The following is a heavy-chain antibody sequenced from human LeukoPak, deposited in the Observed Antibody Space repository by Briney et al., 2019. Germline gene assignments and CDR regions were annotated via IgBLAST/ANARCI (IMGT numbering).Heavy chain of an antibody. J-gene: IGHJ4*02. D-gene: IGHD3-22*01. V-gene: IGHV3-11*04. CDR2: ISSSGSTI. CDR3: ARASGGYYDSSDY. CDR1: GFTFSDYY. Sequence: GGSLRLSCAASGFTFSDYYMSWIRQAPGKGLEWVSYISSSGSTIYYADSVKGRFTISRDNAKDSLYLQMNSLRDEDTAVYYCARASGGYYDSSDYWGQGTLVTVSS.